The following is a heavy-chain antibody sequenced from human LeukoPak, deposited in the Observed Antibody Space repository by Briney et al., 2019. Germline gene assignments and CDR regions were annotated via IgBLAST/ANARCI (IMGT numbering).Heavy chain of an antibody. CDR3: ARQRERGYSYDLD. D-gene: IGHD5-18*01. V-gene: IGHV5-51*01. CDR1: RSNITTDW. J-gene: IGHJ4*02. CDR2: IYPGDSDT. Sequence: SLHMCCTETRSNITTDWIAWARPRPGKGLESTPMIYPGDSDTRYSPCFRGQITISADKSNNTAYLQWSRLKASDTAMYYCARQRERGYSYDLDWGQGTLVTVSS.